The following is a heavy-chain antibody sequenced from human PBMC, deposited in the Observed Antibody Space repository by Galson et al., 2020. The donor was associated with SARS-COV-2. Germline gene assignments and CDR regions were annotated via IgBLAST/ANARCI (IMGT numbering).Heavy chain of an antibody. CDR3: ARVGGITMIVVVTAPISYFDY. CDR2: IYHSGST. V-gene: IGHV4-38-2*02. J-gene: IGHJ4*02. CDR1: GYSISSGYY. Sequence: ASETLSLTCTVSGYSISSGYYWGWIRQPPGKGLEWIGSIYHSGSTYYNPSLKSRVTISVDTSKNQFSLKLSSVTAADTAVYHCARVGGITMIVVVTAPISYFDYWGQGTLVTVSS. D-gene: IGHD3-22*01.